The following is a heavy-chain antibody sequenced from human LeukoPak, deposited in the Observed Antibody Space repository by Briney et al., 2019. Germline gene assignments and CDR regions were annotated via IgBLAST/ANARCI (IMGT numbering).Heavy chain of an antibody. V-gene: IGHV4-38-2*02. D-gene: IGHD6-19*01. CDR3: ARFSGWYQP. Sequence: SETLSLTCTVSGYSISSGYYWGWIRQPPGKGLEWIGSIYHSGSTYYNPSLKSRVTISVDTSKNQFSLKLSSVTAADTAVYYCARFSGWYQPWGQGTLVTVSS. CDR2: IYHSGST. CDR1: GYSISSGYY. J-gene: IGHJ5*02.